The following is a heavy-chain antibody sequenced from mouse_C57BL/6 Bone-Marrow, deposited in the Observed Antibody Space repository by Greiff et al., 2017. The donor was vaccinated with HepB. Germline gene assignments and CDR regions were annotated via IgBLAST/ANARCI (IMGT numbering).Heavy chain of an antibody. V-gene: IGHV1-19*01. CDR1: GYTFTDYY. CDR3: ATLITTVVAFDY. CDR2: INPYNGGT. Sequence: EVQLQQSGPVLVKPGASVKMSCKASGYTFTDYYMNWVKQSHGKSLEWIGVINPYNGGTSYNQKFKGKATLTVDKSSSTAYMELHSLTSEDSAVYYCATLITTVVAFDYWGQGTTLTVSS. D-gene: IGHD1-1*01. J-gene: IGHJ2*01.